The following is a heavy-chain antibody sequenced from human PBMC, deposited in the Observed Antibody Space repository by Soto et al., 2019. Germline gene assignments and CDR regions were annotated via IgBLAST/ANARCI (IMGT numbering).Heavy chain of an antibody. CDR1: GFTFSDYS. V-gene: IGHV3-48*01. CDR3: ARVGYSIRWSDY. J-gene: IGHJ4*02. D-gene: IGHD6-13*01. Sequence: EVQLVESGGGLVQPGGSLRLSCEVSGFTFSDYSINWVRQAPGKGLEWVSYISSTSSTIYYADSVKGRFTISRDNAKNSVYLQMNSLRAEDTAVYKCARVGYSIRWSDYWGQGTLVTVSS. CDR2: ISSTSSTI.